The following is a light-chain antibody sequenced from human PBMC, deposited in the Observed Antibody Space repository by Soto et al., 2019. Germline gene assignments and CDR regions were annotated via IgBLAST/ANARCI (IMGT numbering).Light chain of an antibody. CDR3: QQYSIYSRT. CDR2: KAS. Sequence: DIQMTQSPSTLSASVGDRVTITCRASQSISSWLAWYQQKPGKAPNLLIYKASFLRSGVPSRFSGSGSGTEFTLTISSLQPYDFATYYCQQYSIYSRTFGQGTKVELK. V-gene: IGKV1-5*03. CDR1: QSISSW. J-gene: IGKJ1*01.